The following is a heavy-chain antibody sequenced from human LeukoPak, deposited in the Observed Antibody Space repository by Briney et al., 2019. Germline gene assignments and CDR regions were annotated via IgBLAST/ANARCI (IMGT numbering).Heavy chain of an antibody. CDR3: ARSLGAHIVVVAAFDY. D-gene: IGHD2-15*01. J-gene: IGHJ4*02. V-gene: IGHV1-2*02. Sequence: ASVKVSCKASGYTFTGYYMHWVRQAPGQGLEWVGWINPNSGGTNYAQKFQGRVTMTRDTSISTAYMELSRLRSDDTAVYYCARSLGAHIVVVAAFDYWGQGTLVTVSS. CDR1: GYTFTGYY. CDR2: INPNSGGT.